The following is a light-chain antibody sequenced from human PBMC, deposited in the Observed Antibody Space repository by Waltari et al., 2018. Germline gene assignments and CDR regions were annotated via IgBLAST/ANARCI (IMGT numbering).Light chain of an antibody. Sequence: SHELTQPPSVSVSPGQTARITCSGDALPTKYIYWYQQKSGQAPVMLIYEDNKRPSGLPGRFSGSSSGTLATLTVSGAVVEDEGDYYCYSTDSSSFPLFGGGTRLTVL. V-gene: IGLV3-10*01. J-gene: IGLJ3*02. CDR1: ALPTKY. CDR2: EDN. CDR3: YSTDSSSFPL.